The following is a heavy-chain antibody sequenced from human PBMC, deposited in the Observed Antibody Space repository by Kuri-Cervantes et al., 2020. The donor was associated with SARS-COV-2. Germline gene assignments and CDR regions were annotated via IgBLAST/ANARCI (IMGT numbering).Heavy chain of an antibody. V-gene: IGHV3-74*01. D-gene: IGHD3-3*01. CDR3: AKSYGEGPIYDFWSGLLWWFDP. CDR1: GFTFSSYW. CDR2: INSDGSST. Sequence: GESLKTSWAASGFTFSSYWMHWVRQAPGKGLVWVSRINSDGSSTSYADSVKGRFTISRDNAKNTLYLQMNSLRAEDTAVYYCAKSYGEGPIYDFWSGLLWWFDPWGQGTLVTVSS. J-gene: IGHJ5*02.